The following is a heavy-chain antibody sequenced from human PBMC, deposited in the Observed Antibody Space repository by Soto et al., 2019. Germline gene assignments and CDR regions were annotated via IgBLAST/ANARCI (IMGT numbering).Heavy chain of an antibody. J-gene: IGHJ4*02. CDR3: ARAGIAVAGFDY. V-gene: IGHV4-4*02. D-gene: IGHD6-19*01. CDR1: GGSISSSNW. Sequence: QVQLQESGPGLVKPSGTLSLTCAVSGGSISSSNWWSWVRQPPGKGLEWIGEIDHRGSTNYNPSRKSRVTISVDKSKNQFSRKLSSVTSADTAVYYCARAGIAVAGFDYWGQGTLVTVSS. CDR2: IDHRGST.